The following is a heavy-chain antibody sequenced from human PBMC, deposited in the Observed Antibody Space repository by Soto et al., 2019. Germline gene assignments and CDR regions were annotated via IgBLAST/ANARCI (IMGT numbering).Heavy chain of an antibody. V-gene: IGHV1-18*01. CDR1: GYTFTSYG. Sequence: QVQLVQSGAEVKKPGASVKVSCKASGYTFTSYGISWVRQAPGQGLEWMGWISAYNGNTNYAQKLQGRVTMTTDTSXXTAYMELRSLRSDDTAVYYCARRAWFGELSDAFDIWGQGTMVTVSS. CDR2: ISAYNGNT. D-gene: IGHD3-10*01. J-gene: IGHJ3*02. CDR3: ARRAWFGELSDAFDI.